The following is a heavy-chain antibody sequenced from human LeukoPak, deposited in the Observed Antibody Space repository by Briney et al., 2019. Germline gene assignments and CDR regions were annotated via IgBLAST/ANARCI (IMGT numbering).Heavy chain of an antibody. D-gene: IGHD5-12*01. V-gene: IGHV5-51*01. CDR1: GYSFTTYW. J-gene: IGHJ4*02. Sequence: GESLKISCKASGYSFTTYWIGWVRQMPGKGLEWMGIIYPGDSDTRYSPAFQGQVTTSADKSISTAYLHWSSLKASGTAMYYCARHAGVASIVDYWGQGTLVTVSS. CDR2: IYPGDSDT. CDR3: ARHAGVASIVDY.